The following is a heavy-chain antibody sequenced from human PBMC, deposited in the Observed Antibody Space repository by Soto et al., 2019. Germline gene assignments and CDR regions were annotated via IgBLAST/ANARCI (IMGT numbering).Heavy chain of an antibody. J-gene: IGHJ6*02. Sequence: GGSLRLSCAASGFTFSSYAMSWVRQAPGKGLEWVSAISGSGGSTYYADSVKGRFTVSRDNSKNTLYLQMNSLRAEDTAVYYCAKDPAAAGTRYYYYGMDVWGQGTTVTVS. CDR3: AKDPAAAGTRYYYYGMDV. CDR1: GFTFSSYA. V-gene: IGHV3-23*01. D-gene: IGHD6-13*01. CDR2: ISGSGGST.